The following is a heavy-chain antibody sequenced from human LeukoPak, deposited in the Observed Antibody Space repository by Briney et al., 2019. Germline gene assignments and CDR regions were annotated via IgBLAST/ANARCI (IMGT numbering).Heavy chain of an antibody. D-gene: IGHD4-11*01. J-gene: IGHJ5*02. CDR2: IIPILGIA. CDR3: ATSKYSNYRRVYWFDP. Sequence: ASVKVSCKASGGTFSSYAISWVRQAPGQGLEWMGRIIPILGIANYAQKFQGRVTITADKSTSTAYMELSSLRSEDTAVYYCATSKYSNYRRVYWFDPWGQGTLVTVSS. CDR1: GGTFSSYA. V-gene: IGHV1-69*04.